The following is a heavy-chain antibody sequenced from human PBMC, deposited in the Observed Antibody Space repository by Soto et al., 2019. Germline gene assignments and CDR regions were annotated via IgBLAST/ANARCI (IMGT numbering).Heavy chain of an antibody. J-gene: IGHJ4*02. Sequence: GGSLRLSCAASGFPFSSYDMNWVRQAPGKGLEWVSYISSSGDTIYYADSVKGRFTVSRDNAKNSLYLQMNSLRVEDTAVYYCARDDNISGWDDIDYWGQGTLVTVSS. CDR2: ISSSGDTI. CDR3: ARDDNISGWDDIDY. V-gene: IGHV3-48*03. D-gene: IGHD6-19*01. CDR1: GFPFSSYD.